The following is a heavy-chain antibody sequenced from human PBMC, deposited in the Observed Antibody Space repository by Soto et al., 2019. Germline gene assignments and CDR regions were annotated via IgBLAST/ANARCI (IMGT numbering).Heavy chain of an antibody. CDR3: ASSGYSSSWYPRVMAV. CDR1: GYTFTSYY. V-gene: IGHV1-46*01. D-gene: IGHD6-13*01. Sequence: GASVKVSCKASGYTFTSYYMHWVRQAPGQGLEWMGIINPSGGSTSYAQKFQGRVTMTRDTSTSTVYMELSSLRSEDTAVYYCASSGYSSSWYPRVMAVWGQGTTVTVSS. CDR2: INPSGGST. J-gene: IGHJ6*02.